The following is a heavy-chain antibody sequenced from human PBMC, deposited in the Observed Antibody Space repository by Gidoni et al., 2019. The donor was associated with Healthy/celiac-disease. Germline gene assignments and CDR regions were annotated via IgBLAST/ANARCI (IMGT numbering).Heavy chain of an antibody. D-gene: IGHD2-21*02. J-gene: IGHJ5*02. CDR3: ARHGGGDCYSRVNCWFDP. Sequence: QLQLQESGPGLVKPSETLSLTCTVSGGSISSSSYYWGWIRQPPGKGLEWIGSIYSSGSTYYNPSLKSRVTISVDTSKNQFSLKLSSVTAADTAVYYCARHGGGDCYSRVNCWFDPWGQGTLVTVSS. CDR1: GGSISSSSYY. V-gene: IGHV4-39*01. CDR2: IYSSGST.